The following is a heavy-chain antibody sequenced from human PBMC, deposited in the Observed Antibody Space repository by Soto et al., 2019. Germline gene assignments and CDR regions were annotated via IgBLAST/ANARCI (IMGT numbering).Heavy chain of an antibody. J-gene: IGHJ4*02. CDR2: INHSGST. V-gene: IGHV4-34*01. Sequence: SETLSLTCAVYGGSFSGYYWSWIRQPPGKGLEWIGEINHSGSTNYNPSLKSRVTISVDTSKNQFSLKLSSVTAADTAVYYCARGTQYSSGWYGYWGQGTLVTVS. CDR1: GGSFSGYY. D-gene: IGHD6-19*01. CDR3: ARGTQYSSGWYGY.